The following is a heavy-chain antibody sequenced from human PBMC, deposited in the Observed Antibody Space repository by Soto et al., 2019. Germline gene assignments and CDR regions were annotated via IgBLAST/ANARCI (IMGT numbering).Heavy chain of an antibody. CDR3: ARWGDIVVVPAAPYYYYYGMDV. J-gene: IGHJ6*02. CDR1: GYTFTSYY. D-gene: IGHD2-2*01. V-gene: IGHV1-46*01. CDR2: INPSGGST. Sequence: ASVKVSCKASGYTFTSYYMHWVRQAPGQGLEWMGIINPSGGSTSYAQKFQGRVTMTTDTSTSTAYMELRSLRSDDTAVYYCARWGDIVVVPAAPYYYYYGMDVWGQGTTVTVSS.